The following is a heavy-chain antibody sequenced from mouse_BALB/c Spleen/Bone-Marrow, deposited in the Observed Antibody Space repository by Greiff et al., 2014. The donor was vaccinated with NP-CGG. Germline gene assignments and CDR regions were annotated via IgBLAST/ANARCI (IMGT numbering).Heavy chain of an antibody. Sequence: VQLQQSGAELVKPGASVKLSCTASGFNIKDNYMHWVKQRPEQGLEWIGRIDPANGNTKYDPKFQGKATITADTSSNTAYLQLSSLTSEDTAVYYCAFIYYGYAMDYWGQGTSVTVSS. CDR1: GFNIKDNY. CDR3: AFIYYGYAMDY. CDR2: IDPANGNT. V-gene: IGHV14-3*02. D-gene: IGHD2-1*01. J-gene: IGHJ4*01.